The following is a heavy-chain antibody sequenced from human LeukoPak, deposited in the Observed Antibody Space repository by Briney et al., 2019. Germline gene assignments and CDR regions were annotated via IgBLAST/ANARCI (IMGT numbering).Heavy chain of an antibody. Sequence: ASVKVSCKASGYTFTSYGISWVRQAPGQGLEWMGWISAYNGNTNYAQKLQGRVTMTTDTSTSTAYMELRSLRSDDTAVYYCARADGYYPGFAPVDYWGQGTLVTVSS. CDR1: GYTFTSYG. CDR2: ISAYNGNT. J-gene: IGHJ4*02. D-gene: IGHD3-3*01. CDR3: ARADGYYPGFAPVDY. V-gene: IGHV1-18*01.